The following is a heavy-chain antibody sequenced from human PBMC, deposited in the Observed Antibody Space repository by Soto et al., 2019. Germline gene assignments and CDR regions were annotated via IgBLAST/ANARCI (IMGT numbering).Heavy chain of an antibody. V-gene: IGHV3-48*02. CDR3: ARGRYVDRSLFDY. J-gene: IGHJ4*02. D-gene: IGHD3-9*01. Sequence: GGSLRLSCAASGFTFSRYSMTWVRQAPGKGLEWVSYISSSSSTIYYADSVKGRFTISSDNAKNSLYLQMNSLRDEDTAVYYCARGRYVDRSLFDYWGQGTLVTVSS. CDR1: GFTFSRYS. CDR2: ISSSSSTI.